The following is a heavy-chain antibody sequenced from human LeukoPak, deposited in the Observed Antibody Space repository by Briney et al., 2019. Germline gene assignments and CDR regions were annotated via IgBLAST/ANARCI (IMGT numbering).Heavy chain of an antibody. CDR2: IYYSGST. CDR3: AQPEVLGY. J-gene: IGHJ4*02. Sequence: GSLRLSCAASGFTFRSYWMSWVRQPPGKGLEWIGSIYYSGSTYYNPSLKSRVTISVDTSKNQFSLKLSSVTAADTAAYYCAQPEVLGYWGQGTLVTVSS. V-gene: IGHV4-39*01. CDR1: GFTFRSYW.